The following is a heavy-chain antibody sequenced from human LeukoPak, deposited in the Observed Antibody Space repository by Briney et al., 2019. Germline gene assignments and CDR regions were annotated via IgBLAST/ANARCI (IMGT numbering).Heavy chain of an antibody. J-gene: IGHJ4*02. Sequence: ASVKVSCKASGGTFSSYAISWVRQAPGQGLEWMGGIIPIFGTANYAQKFQGRVTITADESTSTAYMELSSLRSGDTAVYYCARDSKGLNSYGIYWGQGTLVTVSS. CDR1: GGTFSSYA. D-gene: IGHD5-18*01. CDR3: ARDSKGLNSYGIY. V-gene: IGHV1-69*13. CDR2: IIPIFGTA.